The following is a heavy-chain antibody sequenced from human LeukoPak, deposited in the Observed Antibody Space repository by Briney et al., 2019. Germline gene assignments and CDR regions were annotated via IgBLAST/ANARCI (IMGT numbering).Heavy chain of an antibody. D-gene: IGHD3-10*01. CDR1: GYTFTGYY. CDR2: ISAYNGNT. J-gene: IGHJ4*02. V-gene: IGHV1-18*04. Sequence: ASVKVSCKASGYTFTGYYMHWVRQAPGQGLEWMGWISAYNGNTNYAQKLQGRVTMTTDTSTSTAYMELRSLRSDDTAVYYCARLTLWFGEFDYWGQGTLVTVSS. CDR3: ARLTLWFGEFDY.